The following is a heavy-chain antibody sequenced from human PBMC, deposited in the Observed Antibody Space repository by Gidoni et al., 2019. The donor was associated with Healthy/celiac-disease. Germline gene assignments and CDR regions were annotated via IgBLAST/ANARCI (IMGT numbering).Heavy chain of an antibody. J-gene: IGHJ4*02. D-gene: IGHD2-21*02. CDR3: AKARGYVVVTHPFDY. Sequence: EVQLVESGGGLVQHGRFLRLYWAASGFTFADYAMHWVRQAPGKGLEWVSVISGNSGSIGYADSVKGRFTISRDNAKNSLYLQMNSLRAEDTALYYCAKARGYVVVTHPFDYWGQGTLVTVSS. V-gene: IGHV3-9*01. CDR1: GFTFADYA. CDR2: ISGNSGSI.